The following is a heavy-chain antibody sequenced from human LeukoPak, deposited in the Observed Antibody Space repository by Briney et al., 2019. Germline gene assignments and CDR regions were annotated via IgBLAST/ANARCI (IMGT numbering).Heavy chain of an antibody. Sequence: KPGASVKVSCKASGYTFTSYGISWVRQAPGQGLEWMGWISAYNGNTNYAQKLQGRVTMTTDTSTSTAYMELRSLRSDDTAVYYCARDTRIVVVPAAIIIAFDIWGQGTMVTVSS. CDR3: ARDTRIVVVPAAIIIAFDI. V-gene: IGHV1-18*01. CDR2: ISAYNGNT. D-gene: IGHD2-2*02. J-gene: IGHJ3*02. CDR1: GYTFTSYG.